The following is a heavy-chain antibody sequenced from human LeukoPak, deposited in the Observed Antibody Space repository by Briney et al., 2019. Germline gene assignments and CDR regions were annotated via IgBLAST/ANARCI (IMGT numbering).Heavy chain of an antibody. CDR1: GYTFTSCF. V-gene: IGHV1-46*01. Sequence: PRASVKVSCKASGYTFTSCFMHWARQAPGQGLEWMGIINPSGGSTNYAQKFQGRVTMTRDTSTSTVYMELSRLRSEDTAVYYCARGDHVRIYAESAFDIWGQGTKVTVSS. J-gene: IGHJ3*02. CDR2: INPSGGST. D-gene: IGHD3-3*01. CDR3: ARGDHVRIYAESAFDI.